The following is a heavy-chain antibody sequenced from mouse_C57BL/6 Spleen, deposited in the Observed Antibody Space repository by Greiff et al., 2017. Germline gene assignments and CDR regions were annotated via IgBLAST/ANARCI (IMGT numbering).Heavy chain of an antibody. Sequence: VQLQQPGAELVKPGASVKLSCKASGYTFTSYWMHWVKQRPGQGLEWIGMIHPNSGSTNYNEKFKSKATLTVDKSSSTAYMQLSSLTSEDSAVYFSAREGGSPAWFAYCGEGTLVTVSA. CDR1: GYTFTSYW. J-gene: IGHJ3*01. CDR2: IHPNSGST. V-gene: IGHV1-64*01. CDR3: AREGGSPAWFAY.